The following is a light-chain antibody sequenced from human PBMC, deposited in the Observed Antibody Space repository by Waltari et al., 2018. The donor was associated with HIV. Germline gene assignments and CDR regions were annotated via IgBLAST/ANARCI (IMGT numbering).Light chain of an antibody. Sequence: QSVLTQPPSASGTPGQRVTISCSGSSSNIGSNTVNWYQQLPGTPPRLLIYSNNQRPSGVPDRFSGSKSGTSASLAISGLQSEDEADYYCAAWDDSLSGLVVFGGGTKLTV. CDR3: AAWDDSLSGLVV. J-gene: IGLJ2*01. CDR2: SNN. CDR1: SSNIGSNT. V-gene: IGLV1-44*01.